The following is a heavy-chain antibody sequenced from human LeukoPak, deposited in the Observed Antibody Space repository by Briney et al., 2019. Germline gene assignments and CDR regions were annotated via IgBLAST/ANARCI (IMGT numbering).Heavy chain of an antibody. CDR3: ARASGY. Sequence: PSETLSLTCGVSGGSFSGYYWSWIRQPPGKGLEWIGEINHSGSTNYNPSLKSRVTISVDTSKNQFSLKLSSVTAADTAVYYCARASGYWGQGTLVTVSS. D-gene: IGHD6-25*01. V-gene: IGHV4-34*01. CDR2: INHSGST. CDR1: GGSFSGYY. J-gene: IGHJ4*02.